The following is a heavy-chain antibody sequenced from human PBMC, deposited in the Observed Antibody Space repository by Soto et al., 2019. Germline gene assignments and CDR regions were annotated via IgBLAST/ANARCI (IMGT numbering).Heavy chain of an antibody. V-gene: IGHV4-34*01. CDR2: INHSGST. Sequence: SETLSLTCAVYGGSFSGYYWSWIRQPPGKGLEWIGEINHSGSTNYNPSLKSRVTISVDTSKNQFSLKLSSVTAADTAVYYCARGTTYYYDSSGYYYDYWGQGTLVTVSS. J-gene: IGHJ4*02. CDR3: ARGTTYYYDSSGYYYDY. D-gene: IGHD3-22*01. CDR1: GGSFSGYY.